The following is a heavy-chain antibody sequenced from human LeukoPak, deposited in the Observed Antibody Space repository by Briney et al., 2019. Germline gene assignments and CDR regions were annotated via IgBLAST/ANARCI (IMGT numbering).Heavy chain of an antibody. CDR3: VRGDYGDYTLFDY. V-gene: IGHV3-33*01. CDR2: IWYDGSNK. CDR1: GFTFSSYG. Sequence: GGSLRLSCAASGFTFSSYGMHWVRQAPGKGLEWVAIIWYDGSNKYYADSLKGRFTISRDNSKNTLYLQMNSLRAEDTAVYYCVRGDYGDYTLFDYWGQGTLVTVSS. J-gene: IGHJ4*02. D-gene: IGHD4-17*01.